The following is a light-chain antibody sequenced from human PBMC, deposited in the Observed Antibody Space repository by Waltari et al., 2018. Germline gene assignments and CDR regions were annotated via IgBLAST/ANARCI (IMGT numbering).Light chain of an antibody. Sequence: QSVLTQPPSVSGAPGQRVTIACTGSGSNIGAGYDVHWYQQVPRAAPKLLLYGSSSRPLGVPDRFFGSTSGTSASLAIIGLQAEDEADYYCQSYDITLRVVFGGGTKLTVL. CDR3: QSYDITLRVV. CDR2: GSS. V-gene: IGLV1-40*01. CDR1: GSNIGAGYD. J-gene: IGLJ3*02.